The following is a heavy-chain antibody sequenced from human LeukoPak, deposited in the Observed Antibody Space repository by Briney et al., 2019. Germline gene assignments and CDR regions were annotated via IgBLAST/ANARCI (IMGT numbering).Heavy chain of an antibody. D-gene: IGHD5-12*01. CDR1: GGTFSSYA. CDR3: ARIPVGYSGYDTYYYYGMDV. J-gene: IGHJ6*02. Sequence: SVKVSFKASGGTFSSYAISWVRQAPGQGLEWMGGIIPIFGTANYARKFQGRVTITADESTSTAYMELSSLRSEDTAVYYCARIPVGYSGYDTYYYYGMDVWGQGTTVTVSS. CDR2: IIPIFGTA. V-gene: IGHV1-69*13.